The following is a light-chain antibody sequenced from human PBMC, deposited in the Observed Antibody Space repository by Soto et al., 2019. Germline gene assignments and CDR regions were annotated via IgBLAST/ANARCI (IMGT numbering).Light chain of an antibody. Sequence: DIQMTQSPSSLSASVGDRVTITCQASQDISNYLNWYQQKPGKAPKLLIYDASNLETGVPSRFSGSGSGTDFNFTISRLQPEDIATYYCQQYDNLPMYTFGQGTKLEIK. CDR3: QQYDNLPMYT. J-gene: IGKJ2*01. CDR2: DAS. CDR1: QDISNY. V-gene: IGKV1-33*01.